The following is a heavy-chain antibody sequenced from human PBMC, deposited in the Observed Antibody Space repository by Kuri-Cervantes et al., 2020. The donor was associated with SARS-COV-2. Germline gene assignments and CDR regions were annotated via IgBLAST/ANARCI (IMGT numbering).Heavy chain of an antibody. Sequence: SVKVSCKASGGTFSSYAIRWVRQAPGQGLEWMGGIIPIFGTANYAQKFQGRVTITADESTSTAYMELSSLRTEDTAVYYCASINSYGSNNYYYYGMDVWGKGTTVTVSS. J-gene: IGHJ6*04. CDR3: ASINSYGSNNYYYYGMDV. CDR2: IIPIFGTA. CDR1: GGTFSSYA. D-gene: IGHD5-18*01. V-gene: IGHV1-69*13.